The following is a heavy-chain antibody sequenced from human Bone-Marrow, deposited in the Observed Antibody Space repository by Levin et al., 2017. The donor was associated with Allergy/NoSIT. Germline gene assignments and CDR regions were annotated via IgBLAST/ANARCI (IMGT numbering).Heavy chain of an antibody. CDR3: ARLMVRGGVDWFDP. J-gene: IGHJ5*02. Sequence: GGSLRLSCRASGFTFNNYYMSWVRQAPGKGLEWVANIRQDGSETYYVDSVEGRFTISRDNAKSSLYLHMHSLRAEDTAVYYCARLMVRGGVDWFDPWGQGTLLTVSA. V-gene: IGHV3-7*01. D-gene: IGHD3-10*01. CDR1: GFTFNNYY. CDR2: IRQDGSET.